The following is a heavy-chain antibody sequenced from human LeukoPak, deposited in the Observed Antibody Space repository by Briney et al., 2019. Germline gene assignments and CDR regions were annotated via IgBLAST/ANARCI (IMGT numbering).Heavy chain of an antibody. CDR2: IKQDGSEK. CDR3: AREGSGYYEDY. D-gene: IGHD3-22*01. Sequence: GGSLRLSRAASGFTFNNYWMSWVRQAPGKGLEWVANIKQDGSEKNYMDSVKGRVTISRDNAKNSLYLQMNSLRAEDTAVYYCAREGSGYYEDYWGQGTLVIVSS. V-gene: IGHV3-7*03. CDR1: GFTFNNYW. J-gene: IGHJ4*02.